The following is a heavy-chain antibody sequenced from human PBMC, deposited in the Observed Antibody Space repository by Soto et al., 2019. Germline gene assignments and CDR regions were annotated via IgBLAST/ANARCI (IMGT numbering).Heavy chain of an antibody. D-gene: IGHD3-3*02. CDR1: GDSIISSDFY. Sequence: RSLTCTVSGDSIISSDFYWGWVRQPPGKGLEWIGSIFYLGSSYYNPSLKSRVTTSVDTSKNQFSLRLRSVTAADTALYFCARHSLALRKNNWFDPWGQGIMVTVSS. J-gene: IGHJ5*02. CDR3: ARHSLALRKNNWFDP. CDR2: IFYLGSS. V-gene: IGHV4-39*01.